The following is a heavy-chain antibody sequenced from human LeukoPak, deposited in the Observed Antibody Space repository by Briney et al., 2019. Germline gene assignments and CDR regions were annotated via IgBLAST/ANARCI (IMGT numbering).Heavy chain of an antibody. CDR2: TYYRSKWYN. Sequence: SQTLSLTCVISGDIVSSNSAAWNWIRQSPSRGLEWLGRTYYRSKWYNDYAVFVKSRITINPDTPKNQFSLQLNSVTPEDTAVYYCVRRSKPGYYFDYWGQGTLVTVSS. CDR3: VRRSKPGYYFDY. CDR1: GDIVSSNSAA. V-gene: IGHV6-1*01. J-gene: IGHJ4*02. D-gene: IGHD1-14*01.